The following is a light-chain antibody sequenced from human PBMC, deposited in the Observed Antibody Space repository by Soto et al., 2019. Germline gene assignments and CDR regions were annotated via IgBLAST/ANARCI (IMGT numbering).Light chain of an antibody. CDR3: QQYGSSGT. CDR2: GAS. Sequence: EIVLTQSPGTLSLSQGERATLSCRASQSVSSSYLAWYQQKPGQAPRLLSYGASSRATGIPDRFSGSGSGTDFTLTISRLEPEDFAVYYCQQYGSSGTFGQGTKVDIK. CDR1: QSVSSSY. J-gene: IGKJ1*01. V-gene: IGKV3-20*01.